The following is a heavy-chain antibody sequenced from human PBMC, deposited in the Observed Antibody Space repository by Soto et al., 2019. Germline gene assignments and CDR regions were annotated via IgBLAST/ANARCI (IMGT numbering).Heavy chain of an antibody. CDR2: INHSGST. V-gene: IGHV4-34*01. D-gene: IGHD2-15*01. J-gene: IGHJ4*02. Sequence: SETLSLTCAVYGGSFSGYYWIWIRQPPGKGLEWIGEINHSGSTNYNPSLKSRVTISVDTSKNQFSLKLSSVTAADTAVYYCARDECRSGGSCLFRVNYYFEYWGQGTLVTVSS. CDR1: GGSFSGYY. CDR3: ARDECRSGGSCLFRVNYYFEY.